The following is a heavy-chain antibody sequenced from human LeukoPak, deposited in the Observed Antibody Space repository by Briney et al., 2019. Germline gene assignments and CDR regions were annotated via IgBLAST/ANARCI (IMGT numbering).Heavy chain of an antibody. Sequence: ASVKVSCKASGYTFTSYDINWVRQATGQGLEWMGWMNPNSGNTGYAQKFQGRVTITRNTSISTAYMELSSLRSDDTAVYYCAKPARTDYADYWGQGTLVTVSS. CDR2: MNPNSGNT. J-gene: IGHJ4*02. CDR3: AKPARTDYADY. D-gene: IGHD1-14*01. V-gene: IGHV1-8*03. CDR1: GYTFTSYD.